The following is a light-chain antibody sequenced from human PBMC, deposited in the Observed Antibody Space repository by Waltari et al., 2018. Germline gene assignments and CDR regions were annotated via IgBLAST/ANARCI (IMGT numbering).Light chain of an antibody. CDR2: GAS. Sequence: EIVLTQSPGTLSLSPGERATLSCRASQSVSSSYLAWYQQKPGQAPRLLIYGASSRATSIPGRFSGRGSGTDFTLTISRLEPDDFAVYYCQQYGSSPYTFGQGTKLEIK. J-gene: IGKJ2*01. CDR1: QSVSSSY. V-gene: IGKV3-20*01. CDR3: QQYGSSPYT.